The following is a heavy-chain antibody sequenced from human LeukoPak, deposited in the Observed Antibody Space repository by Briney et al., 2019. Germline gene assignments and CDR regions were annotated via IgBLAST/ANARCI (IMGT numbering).Heavy chain of an antibody. J-gene: IGHJ6*02. D-gene: IGHD6-6*01. V-gene: IGHV1-24*01. CDR2: FDPEDGGT. CDR1: GYTLTELS. Sequence: ASVKVSCKVSGYTLTELSMHWVRQAPGKGLEWMGGFDPEDGGTIYAQKFQGRVTMTEDTSTDTAYMELSSLRSEDTAVYYCAGIRQLVRYYYYGIDVWGQGTRSPSP. CDR3: AGIRQLVRYYYYGIDV.